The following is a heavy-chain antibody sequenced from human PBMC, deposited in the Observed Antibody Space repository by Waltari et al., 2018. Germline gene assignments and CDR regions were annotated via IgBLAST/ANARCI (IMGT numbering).Heavy chain of an antibody. D-gene: IGHD3-16*02. Sequence: QVQLQESGPGLVKPSGTLSLTCAVSGGSISSGDLWSWVRRPPGKGLEWIGDIYHSGTTNYNPSLESRVTISIDNPKNHFSLKLRSVTAADTAMYYCAREREGGIRGQYGLDVWGQGTTVTVSS. CDR3: AREREGGIRGQYGLDV. CDR2: IYHSGTT. J-gene: IGHJ6*02. V-gene: IGHV4-4*02. CDR1: GGSISSGDL.